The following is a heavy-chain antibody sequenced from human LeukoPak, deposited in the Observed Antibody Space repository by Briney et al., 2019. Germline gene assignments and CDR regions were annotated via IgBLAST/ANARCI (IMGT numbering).Heavy chain of an antibody. V-gene: IGHV3-74*01. D-gene: IGHD5-24*01. J-gene: IGHJ4*02. CDR1: GFTFSSYW. CDR2: INSEGSST. Sequence: GGSLRLSCAASGFTFSSYWMHWVRQAPGKGLVWVSRINSEGSSTSYAYSVKGRLTISRHNAKNTLYLQMNSLRAEDTAVYYRARERSRDGYNWEGEYYFDYWGQGTLVTVSS. CDR3: ARERSRDGYNWEGEYYFDY.